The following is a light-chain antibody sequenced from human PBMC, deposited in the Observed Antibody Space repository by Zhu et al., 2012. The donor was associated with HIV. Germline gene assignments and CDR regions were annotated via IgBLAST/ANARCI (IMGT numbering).Light chain of an antibody. CDR2: GAS. V-gene: IGKV3-20*01. Sequence: DIELTQSPGTLSLSPGESATLSCRASQSVTYFLAWYQQKPGQAPRLLIYGASSRATGIPERFSGSGSETDFTLTIGRLEPEDFAVYYCQQYATSPRITFGRGTRLDIK. J-gene: IGKJ5*01. CDR1: QSVTYF. CDR3: QQYATSPRIT.